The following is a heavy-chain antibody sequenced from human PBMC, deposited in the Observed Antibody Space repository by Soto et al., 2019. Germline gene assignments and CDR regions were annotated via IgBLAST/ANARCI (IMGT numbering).Heavy chain of an antibody. D-gene: IGHD6-6*01. CDR3: ARVSSSDFDY. J-gene: IGHJ4*02. V-gene: IGHV4-59*01. Sequence: NRSETLSLTCTVSGGSISSYYWSWIRQPPGKGLEWIGYIYYSGSTNYNPSLKSRVTISVDTSKNQFSLKLSSVTAADTAVYYCARVSSSDFDYWGQGTLVTVSS. CDR2: IYYSGST. CDR1: GGSISSYY.